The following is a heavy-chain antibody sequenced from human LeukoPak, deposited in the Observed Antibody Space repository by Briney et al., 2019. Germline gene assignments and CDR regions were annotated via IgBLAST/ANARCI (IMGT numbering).Heavy chain of an antibody. CDR3: TTNDAFDT. V-gene: IGHV3-15*01. J-gene: IGHJ3*02. Sequence: PGGSLRLSCAASGFSFSNAWMSWVRQAPGKGLEWVGRIKRSGGTTELAAPVKGRFTISRDDSKKTLYLQMSSLKTEDTAVYYCTTNDAFDTWGQGTMVTVSS. CDR1: GFSFSNAW. CDR2: IKRSGGTT.